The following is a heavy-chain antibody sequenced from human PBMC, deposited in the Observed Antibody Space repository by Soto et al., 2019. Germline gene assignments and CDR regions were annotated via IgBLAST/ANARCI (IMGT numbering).Heavy chain of an antibody. D-gene: IGHD3-16*01. CDR1: GFTFSSYG. CDR2: IWYGGSNK. J-gene: IGHJ4*02. V-gene: IGHV3-33*01. Sequence: QVQLVESGGGVVQPGRSLRLSCAASGFTFSSYGMHWVRQAPGKGLEWVAVIWYGGSNKYYADSVKGRFTISRDNSKNTLDLQMNGLRAEDTAVYYCERDRGGSADYWGQGTLVTVSS. CDR3: ERDRGGSADY.